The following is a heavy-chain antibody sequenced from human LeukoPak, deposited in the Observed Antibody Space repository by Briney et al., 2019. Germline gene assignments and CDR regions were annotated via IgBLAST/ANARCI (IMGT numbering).Heavy chain of an antibody. CDR3: ARLLHNESRVYRPVVC. V-gene: IGHV3-7*01. J-gene: IGHJ4*02. CDR1: GFTSSIHS. CDR2: VKEEGCEE. Sequence: SGGSLRLSCAASGFTSSIHSMRWVRQSPGKGLEWVANVKEEGCEENYVHSVKGRLTISRDNAINSLSLHMNSLRAEDTGVYFCARLLHNESRVYRPVVCWGQGTLVSVSS. D-gene: IGHD6-25*01.